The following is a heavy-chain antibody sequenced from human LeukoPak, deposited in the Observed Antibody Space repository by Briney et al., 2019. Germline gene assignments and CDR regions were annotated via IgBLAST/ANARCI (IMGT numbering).Heavy chain of an antibody. CDR2: LSPYSGNA. Sequence: ASVKVSCKASGYTFSSYGISWVRQAPGQGLEWMGWLSPYSGNAKYAQKLQGRITMTRDTSTSTGYMELRSLTSDDTAVYYCARDELGTSSSVHWGQGTLVSVSS. J-gene: IGHJ4*02. V-gene: IGHV1-18*01. CDR3: ARDELGTSSSVH. CDR1: GYTFSSYG. D-gene: IGHD6-6*01.